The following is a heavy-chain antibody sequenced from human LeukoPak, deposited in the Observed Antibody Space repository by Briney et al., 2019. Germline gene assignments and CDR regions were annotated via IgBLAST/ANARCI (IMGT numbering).Heavy chain of an antibody. CDR2: IYYSGST. J-gene: IGHJ3*02. V-gene: IGHV4-59*01. Sequence: SETLSLTCTVSGGSISSYYWSWIRQPPGKGLEWIGYIYYSGSTNYNPSLKGRVTLSVDTSKNQFSLKLTSATAADTAVYYCASTRRRAFDIWGQGTMVTVSS. CDR1: GGSISSYY. CDR3: ASTRRRAFDI.